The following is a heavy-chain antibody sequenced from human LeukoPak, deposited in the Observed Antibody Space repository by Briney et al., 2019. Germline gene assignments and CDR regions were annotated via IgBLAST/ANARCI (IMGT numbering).Heavy chain of an antibody. D-gene: IGHD3-22*01. V-gene: IGHV4-59*01. Sequence: SETLSLTCTVSGASINRDYWSWLRQTPGKGLEWIGYIHYTGSTNYNPSLKSRVTISLDTSKNQFSLNLSSVTAADTAVYYCARESNYHDSLGYNWFDPWGQGTLVTVSS. CDR1: GASINRDY. CDR3: ARESNYHDSLGYNWFDP. CDR2: IHYTGST. J-gene: IGHJ5*02.